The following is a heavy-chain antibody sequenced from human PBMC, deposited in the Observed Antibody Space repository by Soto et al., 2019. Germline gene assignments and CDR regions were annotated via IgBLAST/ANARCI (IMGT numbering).Heavy chain of an antibody. CDR3: ARSIARVAGTWVDY. V-gene: IGHV4-61*01. Sequence: LSLTCTVSGGSVSSGSYYWSRIRQPPGKGLEWIGYIYYSGSTNYNPSLKSRVTISVDTSKNQFSLKLSSVTAADTAVYYCARSIARVAGTWVDYWGQGTLVTVS. J-gene: IGHJ4*02. D-gene: IGHD2-15*01. CDR1: GGSVSSGSYY. CDR2: IYYSGST.